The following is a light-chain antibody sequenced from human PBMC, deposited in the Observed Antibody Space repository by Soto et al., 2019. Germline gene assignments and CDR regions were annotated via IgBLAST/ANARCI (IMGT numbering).Light chain of an antibody. J-gene: IGKJ1*01. Sequence: DIVMTQSPDSLAVSLGERATINCKSSQSVLYSSNNKHFLAWYQQKPGQPPKSIISCASTRESGVPDRFSGSGSGTDFALTISSLQAEDVAVDFCQHYYNTPWTFGQGTKVESK. CDR1: QSVLYSSNNKHF. CDR3: QHYYNTPWT. CDR2: CAS. V-gene: IGKV4-1*01.